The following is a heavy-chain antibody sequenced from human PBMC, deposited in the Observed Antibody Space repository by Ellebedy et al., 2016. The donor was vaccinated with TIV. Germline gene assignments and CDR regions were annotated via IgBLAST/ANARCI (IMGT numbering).Heavy chain of an antibody. CDR2: ISSRSDAI. V-gene: IGHV3-48*01. J-gene: IGHJ6*02. D-gene: IGHD5-24*01. CDR3: ARADGNNIYYYYGMDV. CDR1: GFVFSSYS. Sequence: GGSLRLSCAASGFVFSSYSMNWVRQAPGKGLEWISYISSRSDAIYYADSVKCRFTIARHNANNSLYLQMTSPTVEDTAIYYCARADGNNIYYYYGMDVWGQGTTVTVSS.